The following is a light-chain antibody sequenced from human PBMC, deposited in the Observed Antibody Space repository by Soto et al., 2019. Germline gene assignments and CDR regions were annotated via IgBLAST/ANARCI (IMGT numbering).Light chain of an antibody. CDR1: SSDVGKYSY. CDR2: EVS. V-gene: IGLV2-14*01. Sequence: QSVLTQPASVSGSPGQSIAISCTGTSSDVGKYSYVSWFQQYPGNAPKLMIYEVSNRPSGVSNRFSGSKSGNTASLTISELQGEDEADYYCSSFTTSSTWVFGGGTKLTVL. J-gene: IGLJ3*02. CDR3: SSFTTSSTWV.